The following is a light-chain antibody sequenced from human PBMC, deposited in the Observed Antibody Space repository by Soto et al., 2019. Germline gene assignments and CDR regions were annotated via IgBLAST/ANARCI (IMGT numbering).Light chain of an antibody. CDR1: ESVSNN. CDR3: QQYNNWPRGT. CDR2: GAS. J-gene: IGKJ1*01. V-gene: IGKV3D-15*01. Sequence: EVVMTQSPATLSVSPGERATLSCRASESVSNNLAWYQQKPGQAPRLLIEGASTRATGIPARFSGSGSGTEFTLTISSLQSEDFAVYYCQQYNNWPRGTFGPGAKVDIK.